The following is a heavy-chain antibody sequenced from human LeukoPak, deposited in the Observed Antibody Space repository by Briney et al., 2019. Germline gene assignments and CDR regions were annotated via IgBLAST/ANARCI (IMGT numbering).Heavy chain of an antibody. D-gene: IGHD6-13*01. CDR3: ANKRGSSPAVFEFQH. CDR2: IIPIFGTA. V-gene: IGHV1-69*01. J-gene: IGHJ1*01. CDR1: GGTFSSYA. Sequence: SMKVSCKASGGTFSSYAISWVRQAPGQGLEWMGGIIPIFGTANYAQKFQGRVTITADESTSTAYMELSSLRSEDTAVYYCANKRGSSPAVFEFQHWGQGTLVTVSS.